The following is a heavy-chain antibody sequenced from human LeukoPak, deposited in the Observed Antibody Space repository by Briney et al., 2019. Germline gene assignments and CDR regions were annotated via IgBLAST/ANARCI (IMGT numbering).Heavy chain of an antibody. CDR1: GYTFTGHY. Sequence: GASVKVSCKASGYTFTGHYMHWVRQAPGQGLEWMGWINTNTGNPTYAQGFTGRFVFSLDTSVSTAYLQISSLKAEDAAVYYCASNHYYDSSGYYQDYYYYYMDVWGKGTTVTVSS. J-gene: IGHJ6*03. CDR2: INTNTGNP. CDR3: ASNHYYDSSGYYQDYYYYYMDV. V-gene: IGHV7-4-1*02. D-gene: IGHD3-22*01.